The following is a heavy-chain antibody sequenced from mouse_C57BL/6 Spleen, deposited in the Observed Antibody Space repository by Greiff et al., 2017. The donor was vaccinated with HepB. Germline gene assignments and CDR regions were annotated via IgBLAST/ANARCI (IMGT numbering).Heavy chain of an antibody. V-gene: IGHV1-64*01. Sequence: VQLQQPGAELVKPGASVKLSCKASGYTFTSYWMHWVKQRPGQGLEWIGMIHPNSGSTNYNEKFKSKATLTVDKSSSTAYMQLSSLTSEDSAVYYCARDSYYYGSSYKFAYWGQGTLVTVSA. CDR3: ARDSYYYGSSYKFAY. J-gene: IGHJ3*01. CDR2: IHPNSGST. D-gene: IGHD1-1*01. CDR1: GYTFTSYW.